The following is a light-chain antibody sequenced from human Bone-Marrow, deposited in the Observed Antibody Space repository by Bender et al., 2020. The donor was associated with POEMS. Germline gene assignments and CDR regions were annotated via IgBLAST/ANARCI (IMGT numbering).Light chain of an antibody. V-gene: IGLV1-44*01. CDR3: SSYGGSNNWV. J-gene: IGLJ3*02. CDR1: GSNIGGYP. CDR2: RSD. Sequence: QSVLTQPPSVSGTPGQRVTISCSGSGSNIGGYPVYWYQQLPGMAPKLLIYRSDQRPSGVPDRFSGSKSDNTASLTVSGLQAEDEADYYCSSYGGSNNWVFGGGTKLTVL.